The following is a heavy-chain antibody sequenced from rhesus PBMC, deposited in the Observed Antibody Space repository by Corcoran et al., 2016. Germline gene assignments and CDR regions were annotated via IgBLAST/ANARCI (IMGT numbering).Heavy chain of an antibody. V-gene: IGHV3-136*01. CDR1: GFTFSGYY. D-gene: IGHD2-21*01. J-gene: IGHJ1*01. Sequence: EVQLVESGGGLVQPGGSLRLSCAASGFTFSGYYMNWVRQAPGQGLEWVSYISYTCKTIYYAGSVKGRFTIPRDNAKNSLFLQRSSLRAEDTAVYYSTRETSGFELWGQGALVTVSS. CDR2: ISYTCKTI. CDR3: TRETSGFEL.